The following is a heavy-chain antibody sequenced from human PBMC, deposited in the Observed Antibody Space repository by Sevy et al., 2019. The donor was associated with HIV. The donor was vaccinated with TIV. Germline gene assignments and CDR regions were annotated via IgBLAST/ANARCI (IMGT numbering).Heavy chain of an antibody. Sequence: GGSLRLSCAASGFTFSTYGTHWVRQAPGKGLESVAVISSDGSTKYYADSVKGRFTISRDNAKNTLYLQMNSLRREDTAVYYCAKDDGYTINWYPRFDPWGQGTLVTVSS. CDR1: GFTFSTYG. D-gene: IGHD6-13*01. CDR2: ISSDGSTK. J-gene: IGHJ5*02. CDR3: AKDDGYTINWYPRFDP. V-gene: IGHV3-30*18.